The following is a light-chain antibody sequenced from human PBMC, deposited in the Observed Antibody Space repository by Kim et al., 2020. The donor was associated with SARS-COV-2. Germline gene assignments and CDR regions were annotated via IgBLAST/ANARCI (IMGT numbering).Light chain of an antibody. CDR2: RNN. J-gene: IGLJ3*02. CDR3: AAWDDSRSGWV. CDR1: SANIVSNY. V-gene: IGLV1-47*01. Sequence: ELTQPPSASGTPGQRVTITCSGLSANIVSNYVYWYQQPPGTGPKLLIYRNNPRPSGVPDRFSGSKSGTSASLSISALRFESEADYYCAAWDDSRSGWVFGGGTQLTVL.